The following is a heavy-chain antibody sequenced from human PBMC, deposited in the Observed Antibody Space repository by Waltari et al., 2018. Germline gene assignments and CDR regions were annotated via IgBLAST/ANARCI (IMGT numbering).Heavy chain of an antibody. CDR3: AKRGGTGIVAVGGIHCDY. D-gene: IGHD1-26*01. V-gene: IGHV3-23*01. Sequence: GAGKGVEWVSSMRSCGGSTYTAASVKGRFTSSGDKSKNTLFLELNSLRVEDTATYYCAKRGGTGIVAVGGIHCDYWGQGTLVTVSS. J-gene: IGHJ4*02. CDR2: MRSCGGST.